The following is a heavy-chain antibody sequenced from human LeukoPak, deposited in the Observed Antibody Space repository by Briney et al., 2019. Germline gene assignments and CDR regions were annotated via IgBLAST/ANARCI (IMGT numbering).Heavy chain of an antibody. J-gene: IGHJ4*02. CDR3: AKDTLLLLY. CDR1: GFTFSSYA. Sequence: PGGSLRLSCAASGFTFSSYAMHWVRQAPGKGLEWVSAISGSGGDTYYADSVKGRFTISRDNAKSTLYLQMNSLRAEDTALYYCAKDTLLLLYWGQGTLVTVSS. D-gene: IGHD3-22*01. CDR2: ISGSGGDT. V-gene: IGHV3-23*01.